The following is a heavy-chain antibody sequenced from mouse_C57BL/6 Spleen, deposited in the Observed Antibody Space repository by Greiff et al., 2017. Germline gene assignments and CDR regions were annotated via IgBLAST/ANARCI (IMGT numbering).Heavy chain of an antibody. Sequence: QVQLKESGPELVKPGASVKISCKASGYAFSSSWMNWVKQRPGEGLEWIGRIYPGDGDTNYNGKFKGKATLTADKSSSTAYMQLSSLTSEDSAVYFCAREYGYLFDYWGQGTTLTVSS. CDR1: GYAFSSSW. V-gene: IGHV1-82*01. CDR2: IYPGDGDT. D-gene: IGHD2-2*01. CDR3: AREYGYLFDY. J-gene: IGHJ2*01.